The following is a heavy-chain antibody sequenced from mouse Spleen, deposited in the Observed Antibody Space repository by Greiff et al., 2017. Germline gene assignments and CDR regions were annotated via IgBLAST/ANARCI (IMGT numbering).Heavy chain of an antibody. Sequence: EVQLQQSGPELVKPGASVKVSCKASGYSFTDYNMYWVKQSHGKSLEWIGYIDPYNGGTSYNQKFKDKATLTADKSSSTAYMQLSSLTSEDSAVYYCARGDDGYYDSYAMDYWGQGTSVTVSS. J-gene: IGHJ4*01. CDR1: GYSFTDYN. CDR2: IDPYNGGT. CDR3: ARGDDGYYDSYAMDY. V-gene: IGHV1S135*01. D-gene: IGHD2-3*01.